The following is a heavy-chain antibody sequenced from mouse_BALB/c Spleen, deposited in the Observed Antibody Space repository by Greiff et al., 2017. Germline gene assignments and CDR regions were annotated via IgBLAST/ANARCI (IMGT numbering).Heavy chain of an antibody. CDR3: ARPARGSSYWYFDV. Sequence: EVHLVESGPGLVKPSQSLSLTCSVTGYSITSGYYWNWIRQFPGNKLEWMGYISYDGSNNYNPSLKNRISITRDTSKNQFFLKLNSVTTEDTATYYGARPARGSSYWYFDVWGAGTTVTVSS. V-gene: IGHV3-6*02. D-gene: IGHD1-1*01. CDR2: ISYDGSN. CDR1: GYSITSGYY. J-gene: IGHJ1*01.